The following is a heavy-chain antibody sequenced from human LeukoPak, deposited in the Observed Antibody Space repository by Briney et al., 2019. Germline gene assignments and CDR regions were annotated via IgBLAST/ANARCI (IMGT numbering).Heavy chain of an antibody. CDR2: IYYSGST. Sequence: SETLSLTCTVSGGSISSYYWSWIRQPPGKGLEWIGYIYYSGSTNYNPSLKSRVTISVDTSKNQFSLKLSSVTAADTAVYYCARDRSYGSGWFGSRRRAFDIWGQGTMVTVSS. CDR1: GGSISSYY. CDR3: ARDRSYGSGWFGSRRRAFDI. V-gene: IGHV4-59*01. D-gene: IGHD6-19*01. J-gene: IGHJ3*02.